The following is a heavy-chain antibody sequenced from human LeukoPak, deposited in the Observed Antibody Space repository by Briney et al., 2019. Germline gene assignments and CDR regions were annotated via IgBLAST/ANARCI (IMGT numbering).Heavy chain of an antibody. V-gene: IGHV1-24*01. J-gene: IGHJ4*02. CDR3: ATEAYCGGDCPIKLRF. Sequence: GASVKVTCKVSGYTLTELSMHWVRQAPGKGLEWMGGFDPEDGETIYPQRFQGRVTLTEDTSTDTAYMELSSLRFEDTAVYYCATEAYCGGDCPIKLRFWGQGTLVTVSS. D-gene: IGHD2-21*02. CDR1: GYTLTELS. CDR2: FDPEDGET.